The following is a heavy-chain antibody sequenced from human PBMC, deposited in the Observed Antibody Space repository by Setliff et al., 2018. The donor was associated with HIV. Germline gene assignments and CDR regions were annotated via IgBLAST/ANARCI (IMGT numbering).Heavy chain of an antibody. D-gene: IGHD6-6*01. Sequence: TLSLTCAVYGGSFSGYFWSWIRQSPRKRLEWIGELNDSGSTNYNPSLKSRVTISVDTSKNQFFLRLSSVTAADTGVYYCARGTKLVWGRWFDPWGQGILVTVSS. CDR2: LNDSGST. CDR1: GGSFSGYF. J-gene: IGHJ5*02. V-gene: IGHV4-34*01. CDR3: ARGTKLVWGRWFDP.